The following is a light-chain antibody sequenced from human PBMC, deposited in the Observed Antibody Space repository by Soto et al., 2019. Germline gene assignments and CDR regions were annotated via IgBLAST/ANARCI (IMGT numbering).Light chain of an antibody. Sequence: EIVLTQSPGTLSLSPGERANLSCRASQSVSSNYLAWYQQKPGQAPRLLVYGASIRATGIPDRFSGSGSGTELTLTISRVEPEDFAVYYCQHYGSSPFTFGPGTRVDI. CDR1: QSVSSNY. J-gene: IGKJ3*01. CDR2: GAS. CDR3: QHYGSSPFT. V-gene: IGKV3-20*01.